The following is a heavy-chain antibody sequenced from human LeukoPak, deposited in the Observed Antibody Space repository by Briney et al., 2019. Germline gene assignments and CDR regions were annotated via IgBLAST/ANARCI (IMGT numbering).Heavy chain of an antibody. CDR3: ARSAYCGGDCYTIHFDY. Sequence: SVKVSCKASGGTFSSYAISWVRQAPGQGLEWMGRIIPIFGTANYAQKFQGRVTITTDESTSTAYMELSSLRSEDTAVYYCARSAYCGGDCYTIHFDYWGQGTLVTVSS. D-gene: IGHD2-21*02. J-gene: IGHJ4*02. CDR2: IIPIFGTA. V-gene: IGHV1-69*05. CDR1: GGTFSSYA.